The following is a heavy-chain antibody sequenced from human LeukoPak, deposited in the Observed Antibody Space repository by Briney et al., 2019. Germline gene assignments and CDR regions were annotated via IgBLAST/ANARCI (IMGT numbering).Heavy chain of an antibody. CDR1: GGSISSGDYY. CDR2: IYYSGST. D-gene: IGHD4-17*01. Sequence: SQTLSLTCTVSGGSISSGDYYWSWIRQPPGKGLEWIGYIYYSGSTYYNPSLKSRVTISVDTSKNQFSLKLSSVTAADTAVYYCARDRAVTRDFDYWGQGNLVTVSS. V-gene: IGHV4-30-4*01. J-gene: IGHJ4*02. CDR3: ARDRAVTRDFDY.